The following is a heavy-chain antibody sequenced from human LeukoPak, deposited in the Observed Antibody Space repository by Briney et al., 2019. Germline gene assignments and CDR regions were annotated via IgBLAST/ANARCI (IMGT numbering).Heavy chain of an antibody. D-gene: IGHD3-22*01. V-gene: IGHV3-30-3*01. CDR3: ARDRSGSYYDSSGPTRGYYFDY. CDR2: ISYDGSNK. Sequence: GGSLRLSCTASGFTFTTYWMAWVRQTPGKGLEWVAVISYDGSNKYYADSVKGRFTISRDNSKNTLYLQMNSLRAEDTAVYYCARDRSGSYYDSSGPTRGYYFDYWGQGTPVTVSS. J-gene: IGHJ4*02. CDR1: GFTFTTYW.